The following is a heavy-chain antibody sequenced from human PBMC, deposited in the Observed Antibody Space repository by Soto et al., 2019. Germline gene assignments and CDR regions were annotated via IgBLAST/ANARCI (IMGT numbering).Heavy chain of an antibody. CDR3: AKDLITMIVVVMRYYYGMDV. CDR2: ISYDGSNK. V-gene: IGHV3-30*18. Sequence: QVQLVESGGGVVQPGRSLRLSCAASGFTFSSYGMHWVRQAPGKGLEWGAVISYDGSNKYYADSVKGRFTIARDNSKNTLYLQMNSLRAEDTAVYYCAKDLITMIVVVMRYYYGMDVWGQGTTVTVSS. J-gene: IGHJ6*02. CDR1: GFTFSSYG. D-gene: IGHD3-22*01.